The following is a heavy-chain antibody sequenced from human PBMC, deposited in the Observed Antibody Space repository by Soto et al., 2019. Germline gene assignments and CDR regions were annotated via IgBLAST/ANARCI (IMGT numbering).Heavy chain of an antibody. CDR3: ARAVYYYGSGSRNDDAFDI. CDR2: INPNSGGT. J-gene: IGHJ3*02. D-gene: IGHD3-10*01. Sequence: SVKVSCKASGYTFTGYYMHWVRQAPVQGLEWMGWINPNSGGTNYAQKFQGRVTMTRDTSISTAYMELSRLRSDDTAVYYCARAVYYYGSGSRNDDAFDIWGQGTMVTVSS. V-gene: IGHV1-2*02. CDR1: GYTFTGYY.